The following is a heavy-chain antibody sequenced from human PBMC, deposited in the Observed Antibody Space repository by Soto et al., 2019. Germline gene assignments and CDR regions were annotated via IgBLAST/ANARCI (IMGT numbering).Heavy chain of an antibody. V-gene: IGHV5-51*01. D-gene: IGHD3-9*01. CDR3: ARRVDRYYYGMDV. Sequence: GPSLKISCKGSGYSSTRYWIGSVRQMPGKGLEWMGIIYPGDSDTRYSPSFQGQVTISADKSISTAYLQWSSLKASDIAMYYFARRVDRYYYGMDVWVQGTTVTVYS. CDR2: IYPGDSDT. CDR1: GYSSTRYW. J-gene: IGHJ6*02.